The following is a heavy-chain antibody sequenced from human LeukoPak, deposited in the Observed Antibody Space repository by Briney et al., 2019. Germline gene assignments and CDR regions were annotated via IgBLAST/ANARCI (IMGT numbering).Heavy chain of an antibody. J-gene: IGHJ4*02. Sequence: GGSLRLSCAAAGFTVNNYAMNWVRQAPGKGLEWGSSISGGGETTYYADSAKGRFTISRDNSQNTLYLQMNSLRAEDTAVYYCARDYADYVGYFFFDYWGQGTLVTVSS. CDR2: ISGGGETT. CDR3: ARDYADYVGYFFFDY. D-gene: IGHD4-17*01. CDR1: GFTVNNYA. V-gene: IGHV3-23*01.